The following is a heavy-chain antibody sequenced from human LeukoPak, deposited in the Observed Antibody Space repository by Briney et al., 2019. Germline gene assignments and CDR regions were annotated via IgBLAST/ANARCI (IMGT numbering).Heavy chain of an antibody. CDR3: ARGVQQLAYYDAFDI. CDR1: GYTFTGYY. J-gene: IGHJ3*02. Sequence: ASVKVSCKASGYTFTGYYMHWVRQAPGQGLEWMGWINPNSGGTNYAQNLQGRVTMTRDTSISTAYMELSRLRSDDTAVYYCARGVQQLAYYDAFDIWGQGTMVTVSS. V-gene: IGHV1-2*02. D-gene: IGHD6-13*01. CDR2: INPNSGGT.